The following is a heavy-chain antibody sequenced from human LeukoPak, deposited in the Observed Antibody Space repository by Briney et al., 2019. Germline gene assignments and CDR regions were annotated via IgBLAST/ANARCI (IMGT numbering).Heavy chain of an antibody. V-gene: IGHV4-34*01. CDR2: INHSGST. Sequence: SETLSLTCAVYGGSFSGYYWSWIRQPPGKGLEWIGEINHSGSTNYNPSLKSRVTISVDTSKNRFSLKLSSVTAADTAVYYCARGGHYYDSSGYYYVPRGVNYFDYWGQGTLVTVSS. CDR1: GGSFSGYY. J-gene: IGHJ4*02. CDR3: ARGGHYYDSSGYYYVPRGVNYFDY. D-gene: IGHD3-22*01.